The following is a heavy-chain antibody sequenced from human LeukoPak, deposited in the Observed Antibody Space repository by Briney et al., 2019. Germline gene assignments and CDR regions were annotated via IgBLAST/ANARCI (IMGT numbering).Heavy chain of an antibody. CDR3: AREGHRGNWFDP. J-gene: IGHJ5*02. V-gene: IGHV1-46*01. CDR2: INPSGGST. Sequence: ASVKVSCKASGYTFTSYAMNWVRQAPGQGLEWMGIINPSGGSTSYAQKFQGRVTMTRDMSTSTVYMELSSLRSEDTAVYYCAREGHRGNWFDPWGQGTLVTVSS. CDR1: GYTFTSYA.